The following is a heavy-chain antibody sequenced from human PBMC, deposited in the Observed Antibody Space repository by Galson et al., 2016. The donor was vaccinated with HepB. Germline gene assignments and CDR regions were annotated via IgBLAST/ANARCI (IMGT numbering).Heavy chain of an antibody. J-gene: IGHJ6*02. Sequence: SLRLSCAASGFTFSSYSMNWVRQAPGKGLEWVSYISSSSSTIYYADSVKGRFTISRDNAKNSLYLQVNSLRDEDTAVYYCARDLSSGGYSPYYYYGMDVWGQGTTVTVSS. CDR1: GFTFSSYS. D-gene: IGHD6-19*01. CDR2: ISSSSSTI. CDR3: ARDLSSGGYSPYYYYGMDV. V-gene: IGHV3-48*02.